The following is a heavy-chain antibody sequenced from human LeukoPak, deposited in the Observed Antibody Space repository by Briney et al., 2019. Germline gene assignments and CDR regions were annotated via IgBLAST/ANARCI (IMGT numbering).Heavy chain of an antibody. D-gene: IGHD5-18*01. CDR2: INHSGST. Sequence: SETLSLTCAVCGGSFSGYYWSWIRQPPGKGLEWIGEINHSGSTNYNPSLKSRVTISVDTSKNQFPLKLSSVTAADTAVYYCARGQEGYSYGYDFDYWGQGTLVTVSS. CDR1: GGSFSGYY. V-gene: IGHV4-34*01. CDR3: ARGQEGYSYGYDFDY. J-gene: IGHJ4*02.